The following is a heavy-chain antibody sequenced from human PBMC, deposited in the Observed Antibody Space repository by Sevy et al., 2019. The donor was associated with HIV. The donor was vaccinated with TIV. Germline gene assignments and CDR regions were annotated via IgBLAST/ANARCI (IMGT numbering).Heavy chain of an antibody. D-gene: IGHD5-12*01. Sequence: GGSLRLSCAASGFTFSSYSMNWVRQAPGKGLEWVSSISSSSSYIYYADSVKGGFTISRDNAKNSLYLQMNSLRAEDTAVYYCARDWGDIVATTGIDYWGQGTLVTVSS. CDR1: GFTFSSYS. J-gene: IGHJ4*02. CDR2: ISSSSSYI. V-gene: IGHV3-21*01. CDR3: ARDWGDIVATTGIDY.